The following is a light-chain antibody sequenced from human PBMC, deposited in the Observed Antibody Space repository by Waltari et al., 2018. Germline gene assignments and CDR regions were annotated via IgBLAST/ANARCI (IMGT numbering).Light chain of an antibody. CDR2: DVS. J-gene: IGLJ2*01. V-gene: IGLV2-14*03. Sequence: QSALTQPASVSGSPGQSITISCTGTSSDVGAYNYVSWYQQPPGKVPKLIIYDVSHRPSGVSFRFSGSKSDNTASLTSSGLQAEDEADYYCISYTTSDTMIFGGGTKLTVL. CDR3: ISYTTSDTMI. CDR1: SSDVGAYNY.